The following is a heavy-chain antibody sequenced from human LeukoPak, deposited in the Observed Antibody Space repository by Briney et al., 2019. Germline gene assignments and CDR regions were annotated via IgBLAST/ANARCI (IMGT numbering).Heavy chain of an antibody. CDR2: ISSSGSTI. CDR3: ARVVTKYSGSYGYYFDY. J-gene: IGHJ4*02. D-gene: IGHD1-26*01. CDR1: GFTFSSYE. Sequence: GGSLRLSCAASGFTFSSYEMNWVRQAPGKGLEWGSYISSSGSTIYYADSVKGRFTISRDNAKNSLYLQMNSLRAEDTAVYYCARVVTKYSGSYGYYFDYWGQGTLVTVSS. V-gene: IGHV3-48*03.